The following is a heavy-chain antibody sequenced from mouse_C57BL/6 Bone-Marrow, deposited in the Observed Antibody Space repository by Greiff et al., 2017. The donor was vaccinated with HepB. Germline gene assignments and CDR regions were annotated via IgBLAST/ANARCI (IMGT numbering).Heavy chain of an antibody. D-gene: IGHD2-5*01. J-gene: IGHJ3*01. Sequence: EVKLQESGGGLVQPGGSLKLSCAASGFTFSDYYMYWVRQTPEKRLEWVAYISNGGGSTYYPDTVKGRFTISRDNAKNTLYLQMSRLKSEDTAMYYCARSLLSNEAYWGQGTLVTVSA. CDR2: ISNGGGST. CDR1: GFTFSDYY. V-gene: IGHV5-12*01. CDR3: ARSLLSNEAY.